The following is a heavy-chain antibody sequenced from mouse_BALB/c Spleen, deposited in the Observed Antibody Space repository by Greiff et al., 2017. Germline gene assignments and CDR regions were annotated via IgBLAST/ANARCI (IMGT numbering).Heavy chain of an antibody. CDR1: GFTFSSYG. J-gene: IGHJ4*01. CDR2: ISSGGSST. Sequence: EVKLMESGGDLVKPGGSLKLSCAASGFTFSSYGMSWVRQTPDKRLEWVATISSGGSSTYYPDSVKGRFTISRDNAKNTLYLQMSSLKSEDTAMYYCARRGTTVVAPMDYWGQGTSVTVSS. D-gene: IGHD1-1*01. CDR3: ARRGTTVVAPMDY. V-gene: IGHV5-6*02.